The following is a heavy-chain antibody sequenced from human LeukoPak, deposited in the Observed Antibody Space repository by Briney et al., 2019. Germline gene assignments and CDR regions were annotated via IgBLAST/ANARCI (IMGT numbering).Heavy chain of an antibody. CDR3: ASGPRSIFGRY. D-gene: IGHD3-9*01. Sequence: SVTLSLTCTVSGGSISSYYWSWIRQPPGKGLEWIGYIYYSGSTNYNPSLKSRVTISVDTSKNQFSLKLSSVTAAGTAMYYCASGPRSIFGRYWGQGTLVTVSS. CDR1: GGSISSYY. J-gene: IGHJ4*02. V-gene: IGHV4-59*01. CDR2: IYYSGST.